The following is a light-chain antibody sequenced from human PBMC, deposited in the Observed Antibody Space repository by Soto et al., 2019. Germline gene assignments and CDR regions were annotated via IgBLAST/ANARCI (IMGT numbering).Light chain of an antibody. CDR3: QQVNNYPLT. CDR2: DAS. V-gene: IGKV1-9*01. Sequence: DIQLTQTPSFMSASVGDRVTITCRASQGISTFLAWYQQHPGTAPKRLIYDASNLQSGVPSRFSGSGSGTELTLTIRSLQPEDFATYYCQQVNNYPLTFGGGTKVDIK. J-gene: IGKJ4*01. CDR1: QGISTF.